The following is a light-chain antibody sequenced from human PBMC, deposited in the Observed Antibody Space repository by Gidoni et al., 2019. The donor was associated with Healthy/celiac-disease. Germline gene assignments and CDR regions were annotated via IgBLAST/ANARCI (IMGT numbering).Light chain of an antibody. V-gene: IGKV1-33*01. CDR2: DAS. J-gene: IGKJ1*01. CDR1: QDISNY. Sequence: DIQMTQSPSSLSASAGDRVTITCQASQDISNYLNWYQQKPGKAPKLLIYDASNLETGVPSRFSGSGSGTDFTFTISSLQPEDIATYYCQQSGTFGQGTKVEIK. CDR3: QQSGT.